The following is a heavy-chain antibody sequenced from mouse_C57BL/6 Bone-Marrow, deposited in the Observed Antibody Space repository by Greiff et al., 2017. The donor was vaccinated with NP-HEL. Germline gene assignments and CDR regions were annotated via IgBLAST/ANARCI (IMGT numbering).Heavy chain of an antibody. J-gene: IGHJ1*03. Sequence: EVQGVESGGDLVKPGGSLKLSCAASGFTFSSYGMSWVRQTPEKRLEWVATISDGGSYTYYPDNVKGRFTISRDNAKNNLYLQMSHLKSEDTAMYYCARASYYSKYEDFDVWGTGTTVTVSS. CDR3: ARASYYSKYEDFDV. CDR2: ISDGGSYT. V-gene: IGHV5-4*01. CDR1: GFTFSSYG. D-gene: IGHD2-5*01.